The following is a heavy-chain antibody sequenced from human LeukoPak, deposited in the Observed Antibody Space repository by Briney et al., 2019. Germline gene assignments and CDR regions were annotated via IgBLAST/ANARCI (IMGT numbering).Heavy chain of an antibody. D-gene: IGHD4-23*01. V-gene: IGHV1-2*02. Sequence: ASVKVSCKASGYTFTGYYIHWVRQAPGQGLEWMGWVNPNSGGTNYAQKFQGRVTMTRDTSISTAYMELSRLRSDDTAVYYCAREDDYGSNSYDYRGQGSLVTVSS. CDR1: GYTFTGYY. J-gene: IGHJ4*02. CDR2: VNPNSGGT. CDR3: AREDDYGSNSYDY.